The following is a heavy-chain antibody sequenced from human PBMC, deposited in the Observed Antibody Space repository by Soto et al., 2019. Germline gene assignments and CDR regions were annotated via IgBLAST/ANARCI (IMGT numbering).Heavy chain of an antibody. CDR1: GYTFTSYG. D-gene: IGHD3-10*01. V-gene: IGHV1-18*01. J-gene: IGHJ5*02. CDR3: ARHRWLGELLGEDGGQDYNWFDP. Sequence: QVQLVQSGAEVKKPGASVKVSCKASGYTFTSYGISWVRQAPGQGLEWMGWISAYNGNTNYAQKLQGRVTMTTDTSTSTDYMELRSLGSDDTAVYYCARHRWLGELLGEDGGQDYNWFDPWGQGTLVTVSS. CDR2: ISAYNGNT.